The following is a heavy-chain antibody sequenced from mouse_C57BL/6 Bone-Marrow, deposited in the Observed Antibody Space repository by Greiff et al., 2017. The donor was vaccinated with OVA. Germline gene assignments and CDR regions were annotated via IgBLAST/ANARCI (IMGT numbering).Heavy chain of an antibody. CDR1: GYTFTDYY. V-gene: IGHV1-84*01. CDR3: ARGVAY. Sequence: VQLQQSGPELVKPGASVKISCKASGYTFTDYYINWVKQRPGQGLEWIGWISPGSGNTKYNEKFKGKATLTVDTSSSTAYMQLSSLTSEDSAVYFCARGVAYWGQGTLVTVSA. J-gene: IGHJ3*01. CDR2: ISPGSGNT.